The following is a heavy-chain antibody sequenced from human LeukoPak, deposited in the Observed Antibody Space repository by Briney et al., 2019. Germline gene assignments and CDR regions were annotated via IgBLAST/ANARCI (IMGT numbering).Heavy chain of an antibody. CDR3: ARDNTYCSGSRCYDRFDY. V-gene: IGHV3-53*01. J-gene: IGHJ4*02. D-gene: IGHD2-15*01. CDR1: GFTVSSNY. Sequence: GGSLRLSCAASGFTVSSNYMSWVRQAPGKGLEWVSVIYSGGSTYYADSVKGRFTISRDNSKNTLYLQMNSLRAEDTAVYYCARDNTYCSGSRCYDRFDYWGQGTLVTVSS. CDR2: IYSGGST.